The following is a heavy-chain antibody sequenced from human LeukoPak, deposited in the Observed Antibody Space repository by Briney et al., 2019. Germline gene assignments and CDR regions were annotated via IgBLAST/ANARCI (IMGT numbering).Heavy chain of an antibody. CDR1: GGSISSYY. Sequence: KPSETLSLTCTVCGGSISSYYWSWIRHPAGKGLEWIGRIYTSGSTNYNPSLKSRITMSVDTSKNQFSLRLSCVTAADTAVYYCARGELELLAFDIWGQGTMVTVSS. J-gene: IGHJ3*02. V-gene: IGHV4-4*07. D-gene: IGHD1-7*01. CDR3: ARGELELLAFDI. CDR2: IYTSGST.